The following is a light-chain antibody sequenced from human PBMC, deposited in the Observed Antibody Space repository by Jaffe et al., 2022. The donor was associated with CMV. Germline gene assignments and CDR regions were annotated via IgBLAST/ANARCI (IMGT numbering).Light chain of an antibody. Sequence: DIQMTQSPSTLSASVGDRVTITCRASQSISGWLAWYQQKPGKAPNLLIYKASSLQSGVPSRFSGSGSGTVFTLTISSLQPDDFATYYCQQYDTYSTWTFGQGTNVEIK. CDR3: QQYDTYSTWT. J-gene: IGKJ1*01. V-gene: IGKV1-5*03. CDR2: KAS. CDR1: QSISGW.